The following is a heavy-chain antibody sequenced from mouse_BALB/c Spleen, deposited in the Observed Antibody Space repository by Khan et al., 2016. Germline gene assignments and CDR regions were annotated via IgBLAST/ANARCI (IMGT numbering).Heavy chain of an antibody. D-gene: IGHD1-1*01. CDR1: VFNIKDYY. J-gene: IGHJ2*01. CDR2: IDPENGDT. Sequence: VQLQQSGAELVRSGASVKLSCTASVFNIKDYYMHWVKQRPEQGLEWIGWIDPENGDTEYAPTFQGKATMTADTSSTAAYLQFSSLTSEDSAVYYCNAIYYGSDVYFDYWGQGTTLTVSS. CDR3: NAIYYGSDVYFDY. V-gene: IGHV14-4*02.